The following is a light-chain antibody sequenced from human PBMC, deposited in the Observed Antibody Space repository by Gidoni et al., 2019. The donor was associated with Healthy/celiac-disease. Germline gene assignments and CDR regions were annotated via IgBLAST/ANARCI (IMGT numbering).Light chain of an antibody. CDR3: QQRSNWPRT. Sequence: EIVLTQSPATLSLSPGERATLSCRASQSVSSYLACYQQKPGKAPRLLIYDASNRATGIPARFSGSGSGTDFTLTISSLEPEDFAVYYCQQRSNWPRTFGQXTKLEIK. CDR1: QSVSSY. J-gene: IGKJ2*01. CDR2: DAS. V-gene: IGKV3-11*01.